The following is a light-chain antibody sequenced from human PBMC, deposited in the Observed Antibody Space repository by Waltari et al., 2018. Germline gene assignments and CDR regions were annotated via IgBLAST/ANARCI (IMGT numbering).Light chain of an antibody. J-gene: IGLJ3*02. CDR1: SSDVGFDNY. V-gene: IGLV2-14*01. Sequence: QSALTQPASVSGSPGQSITISCTGTSSDVGFDNYVSWYQQHPGKAPKLMIYDVSERPSGVSNRFSGSKSGNTASRTISGLQAEDEADYYCNSYAGSSSWVFGGGTKLTVL. CDR2: DVS. CDR3: NSYAGSSSWV.